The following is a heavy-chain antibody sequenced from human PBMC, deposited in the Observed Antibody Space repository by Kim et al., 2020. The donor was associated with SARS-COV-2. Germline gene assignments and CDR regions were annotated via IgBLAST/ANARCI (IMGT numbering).Heavy chain of an antibody. CDR1: EFTFRHYA. Sequence: GGSLRLSCAASEFTFRHYAMTWVRQAPGKGLEWVASVSGSGSFTYYADSVKGRFTISRDNSKNTMSLQMNSLRAEDTAVYYCARTDKYYYDSTGYYYGMDVWSQGTTVTVS. V-gene: IGHV3-23*01. CDR3: ARTDKYYYDSTGYYYGMDV. CDR2: VSGSGSFT. J-gene: IGHJ6*02. D-gene: IGHD3-22*01.